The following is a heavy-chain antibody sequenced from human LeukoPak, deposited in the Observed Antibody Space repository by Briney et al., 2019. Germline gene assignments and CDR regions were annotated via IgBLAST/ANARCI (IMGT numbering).Heavy chain of an antibody. CDR3: VRQSRSTNWFDP. CDR2: IYYSGST. CDR1: GDPISSYY. J-gene: IGHJ5*02. Sequence: PSETLSLTCTVSGDPISSYYWSWIRQPPGKRLEWIGYIYYSGSTNYNPSLKSRLTISLDTSKNQFSLKLSSVTAADTAVYYCVRQSRSTNWFDPWGQGTLVTVSS. V-gene: IGHV4-59*01.